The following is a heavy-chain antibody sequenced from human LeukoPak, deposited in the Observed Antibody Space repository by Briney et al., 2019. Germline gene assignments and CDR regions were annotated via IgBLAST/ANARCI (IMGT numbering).Heavy chain of an antibody. CDR1: GFTVSSNY. CDR3: ARATMIVPRARYYYGMDV. D-gene: IGHD3-22*01. J-gene: IGHJ6*02. CDR2: IYSGGST. V-gene: IGHV3-53*01. Sequence: GGSLRLSCAASGFTVSSNYMSWVRQAPGKGLEWVSVIYSGGSTYYADSVKGRFTISRDNSKNTLYLQMNSLRAEDTAVYYCARATMIVPRARYYYGMDVWGQGTTVTVSS.